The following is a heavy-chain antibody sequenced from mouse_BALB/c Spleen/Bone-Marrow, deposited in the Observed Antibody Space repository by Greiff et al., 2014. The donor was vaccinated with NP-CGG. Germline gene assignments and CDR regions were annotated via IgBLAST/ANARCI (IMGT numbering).Heavy chain of an antibody. J-gene: IGHJ4*01. CDR3: ARDDGYYIRNAMDY. Sequence: EVQRVESGGGLVQPGGSRKLSCAASGFTFSSFGMHWVRQAPERGLEWAAYISSGTSTIYYADTVKGRFTISRDNPKNTLFLQMTSLRSEDTAIYYCARDDGYYIRNAMDYWGQGTSVTVSS. D-gene: IGHD2-3*01. CDR2: ISSGTSTI. V-gene: IGHV5-17*02. CDR1: GFTFSSFG.